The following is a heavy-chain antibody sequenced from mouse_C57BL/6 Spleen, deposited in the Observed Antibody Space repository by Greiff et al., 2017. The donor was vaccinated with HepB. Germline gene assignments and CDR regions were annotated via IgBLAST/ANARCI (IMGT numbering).Heavy chain of an antibody. J-gene: IGHJ1*03. CDR3: TTWNGNHWYFDV. V-gene: IGHV14-4*01. CDR2: IDPENGDT. CDR1: GFNIKDDY. D-gene: IGHD2-1*01. Sequence: DVKVVESGAELVRPGASVKLSCTASGFNIKDDYMHWVKQRPEQGLEWIGWIDPENGDTEYASKFQGKATITADTSSNTAYLQLSSLTSEDTAVYYCTTWNGNHWYFDVWGTGTTVTVSS.